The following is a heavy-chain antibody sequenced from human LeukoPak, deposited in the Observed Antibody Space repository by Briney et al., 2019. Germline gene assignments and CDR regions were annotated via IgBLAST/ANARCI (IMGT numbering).Heavy chain of an antibody. V-gene: IGHV6-1*01. CDR2: TYYLSKWYN. D-gene: IGHD5-18*01. Sequence: SETLSLTCSVSGGSISSYYWTWIRQSPSRGLEWLGRTYYLSKWYNDYAVSVKSRININPDTSKNQFSLQLNSVTPDDTAVYYCASGYGFGFTYWGQGSLVTVSS. CDR3: ASGYGFGFTY. CDR1: GGSISSYY. J-gene: IGHJ4*02.